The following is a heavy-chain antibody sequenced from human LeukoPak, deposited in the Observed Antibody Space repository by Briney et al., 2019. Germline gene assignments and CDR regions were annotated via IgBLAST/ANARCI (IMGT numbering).Heavy chain of an antibody. CDR2: IYHSGST. V-gene: IGHV4-38-2*01. Sequence: PSETLSLTCAASGYSISSGYYWGWSRQPPEKRLEWIGSIYHSGSTYYNPSLKSRVTISVDKSKNQFSLKLSSVPAADTAVYYCARLDPGGVIVIYVAFDIWGQGTMVTVSS. CDR1: GYSISSGYY. CDR3: ARLDPGGVIVIYVAFDI. J-gene: IGHJ3*02. D-gene: IGHD3-16*02.